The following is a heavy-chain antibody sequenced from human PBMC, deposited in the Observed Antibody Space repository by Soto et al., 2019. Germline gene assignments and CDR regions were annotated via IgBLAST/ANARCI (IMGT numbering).Heavy chain of an antibody. CDR3: ESSDITIFLGVVSDCFDY. CDR2: INAGSGKA. V-gene: IGHV1-3*01. CDR1: GYTFTGFP. Sequence: ASVKVSCKASGYTFTGFPIHWVRQAPGQRLEWMGWINAGSGKAESAQKFQGRVTINRDTSASTVYLELNSLRPEDTAVYYCESSDITIFLGVVSDCFDYWGQGTLVTVSS. D-gene: IGHD3-3*01. J-gene: IGHJ4*02.